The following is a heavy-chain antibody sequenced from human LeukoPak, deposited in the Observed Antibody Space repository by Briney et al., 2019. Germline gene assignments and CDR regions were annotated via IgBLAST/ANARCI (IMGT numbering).Heavy chain of an antibody. CDR3: ARDQRSSIYCSGGSCYTPQGY. CDR1: GFTFSSYS. J-gene: IGHJ4*02. V-gene: IGHV3-21*01. Sequence: GGSLRLSCAASGFTFSSYSMNWVRQAPGKGLEWVSSISSSSSYIYYADSVKGRFTISRDNAKNSLYLQMNSLRAEDTAVYYCARDQRSSIYCSGGSCYTPQGYWGQGTLVTVSS. CDR2: ISSSSSYI. D-gene: IGHD2-15*01.